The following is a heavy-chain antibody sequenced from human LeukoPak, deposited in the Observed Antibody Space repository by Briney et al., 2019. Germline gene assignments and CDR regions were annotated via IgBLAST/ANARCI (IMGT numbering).Heavy chain of an antibody. CDR3: AKLAKYFYGSETFYFFEH. CDR1: GFTFSIYS. J-gene: IGHJ4*02. CDR2: INQDGTEK. D-gene: IGHD3-10*01. Sequence: HPGGSLRLSCAASGFTFSIYSMNWVRQAPGKGLEWVANINQDGTEKYYVDSVKGRFTISRDNGKNSLYLQMNSLRVEDTAVYYCAKLAKYFYGSETFYFFEHWGQGTPVTASS. V-gene: IGHV3-7*01.